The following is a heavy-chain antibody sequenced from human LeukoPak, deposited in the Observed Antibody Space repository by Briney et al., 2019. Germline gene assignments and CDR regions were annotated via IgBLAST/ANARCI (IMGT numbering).Heavy chain of an antibody. J-gene: IGHJ4*02. V-gene: IGHV3-7*01. CDR2: IKEDGAEK. Sequence: GGSLRLSCAASGFRFSDYWMSWVRQAPGKGLEWVANIKEDGAEKYYVESVKGRFTIFGDNAKHSLHLQMNSLRVEDTAVYYCASGMTGFDYWGQGTLVTVSS. CDR3: ASGMTGFDY. CDR1: GFRFSDYW. D-gene: IGHD3-10*01.